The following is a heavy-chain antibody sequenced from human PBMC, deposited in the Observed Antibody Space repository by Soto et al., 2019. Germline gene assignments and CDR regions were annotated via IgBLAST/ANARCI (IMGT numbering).Heavy chain of an antibody. J-gene: IGHJ6*03. Sequence: QAQLEQSGGGLKRPGASGRVRCKTQEATLTIYALTWVRRAPEAGLEWWGGLRVFFGKTQIAQKFQGRVTLTTDTSMTTGYMELRSLTSDDTAVYFCARAAWGGAQRLLSEMTRGQFNYMDVWGLGTPVTVSS. D-gene: IGHD2-8*02. CDR3: ARAAWGGAQRLLSEMTRGQFNYMDV. CDR2: LRVFFGKT. V-gene: IGHV1-18*04. CDR1: EATLTIYA.